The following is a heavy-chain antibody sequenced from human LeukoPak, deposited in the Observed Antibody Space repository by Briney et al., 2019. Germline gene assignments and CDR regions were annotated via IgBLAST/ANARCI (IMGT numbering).Heavy chain of an antibody. CDR2: IKQDGSEK. J-gene: IGHJ3*02. CDR1: GFTFSSYW. CDR3: ARDRGYGDYESAFDI. Sequence: GGSLRLSCAASGFTFSSYWMSWVRQAPGKGLERVANIKQDGSEKYYVDSVKGRFTISRDNTKNSLYLQMNSLRAEDTAVYYCARDRGYGDYESAFDIWGQGTMVTVSS. D-gene: IGHD4-17*01. V-gene: IGHV3-7*01.